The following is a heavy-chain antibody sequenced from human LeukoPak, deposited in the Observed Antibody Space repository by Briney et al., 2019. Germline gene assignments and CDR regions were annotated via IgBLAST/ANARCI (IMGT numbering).Heavy chain of an antibody. D-gene: IGHD6-6*01. J-gene: IGHJ4*02. CDR1: GFTFSSNW. V-gene: IGHV3-7*01. CDR3: ARTDSTSSGYFDY. CDR2: IKQDGSEK. Sequence: PGGSLRLSCAASGFTFSSNWMSWVRQVPGQGLEWVANIKQDGSEKKYVDSVKGRFTISRDNAKNSLYLQMNSLRAEDTAVYYCARTDSTSSGYFDYWGQGTLVTVSS.